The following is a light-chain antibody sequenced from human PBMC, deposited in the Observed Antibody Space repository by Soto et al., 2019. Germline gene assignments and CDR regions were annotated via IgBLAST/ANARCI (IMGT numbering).Light chain of an antibody. CDR1: QGISSY. J-gene: IGKJ5*01. Sequence: DIQLTQSPSFLSASVGDRVTIAFRGSQGISSYLAWYQQKPGKAPKLLIYAASTLQSGVPSRFSGSGSGTEFTLTISSLQPEDFATYYCQQLNSYPQITFGQGTRLEIK. CDR2: AAS. V-gene: IGKV1-9*01. CDR3: QQLNSYPQIT.